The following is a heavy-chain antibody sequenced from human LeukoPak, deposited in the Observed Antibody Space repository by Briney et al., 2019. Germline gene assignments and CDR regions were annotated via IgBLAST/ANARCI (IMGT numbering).Heavy chain of an antibody. J-gene: IGHJ5*02. CDR1: GGSISSYY. V-gene: IGHV4-59*01. CDR3: ARDLNYGGNPAHWFDP. Sequence: SETLSLTCTVSGGSISSYYWSWTRQPPGKGLEWIGYIYYSGSTNYNPSLKSRVTISVDTSKNQFSLKLSSVTAADTAVYYCARDLNYGGNPAHWFDPWGQGTLVTVSS. D-gene: IGHD4-23*01. CDR2: IYYSGST.